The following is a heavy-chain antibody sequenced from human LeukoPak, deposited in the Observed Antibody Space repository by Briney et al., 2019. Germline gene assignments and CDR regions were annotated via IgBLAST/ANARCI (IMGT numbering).Heavy chain of an antibody. CDR2: ISYDGSNK. CDR1: GFTLSSHG. D-gene: IGHD6-13*01. CDR3: AKNHLGRSSSWYPGPTPDY. J-gene: IGHJ4*02. Sequence: GSLRLFWAASGFTLSSHGLHWVRPAPGKGLEWVAGISYDGSNKYYADSVKGRFTISRDNSKNTLYLQMNSLRAEDTAVYYCAKNHLGRSSSWYPGPTPDYWGQGTLVTVSS. V-gene: IGHV3-30*18.